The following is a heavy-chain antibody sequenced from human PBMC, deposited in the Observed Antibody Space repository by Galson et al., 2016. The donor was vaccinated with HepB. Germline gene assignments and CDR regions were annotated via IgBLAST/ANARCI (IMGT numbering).Heavy chain of an antibody. Sequence: SLRLSCAASGFTFSNYNMNWVRQAPGKGLEWVSSISGTNGFIYQADSVKGRFTIARDNAKNSLYLQMSSLRADNTAVYFCARDLDGRYYYSYHVMDVWGQGTTVTVSS. D-gene: IGHD2-15*01. CDR2: ISGTNGFI. V-gene: IGHV3-21*01. CDR1: GFTFSNYN. J-gene: IGHJ6*02. CDR3: ARDLDGRYYYSYHVMDV.